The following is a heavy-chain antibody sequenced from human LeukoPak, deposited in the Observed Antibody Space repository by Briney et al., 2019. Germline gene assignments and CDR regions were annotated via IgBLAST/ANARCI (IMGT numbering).Heavy chain of an antibody. V-gene: IGHV4-4*07. CDR3: ARDRRYSTVNWFDP. CDR1: GGSISSYY. D-gene: IGHD3-16*02. CDR2: IYTSGST. Sequence: SETLSLTCTVSGGSISSYYWSWPRQPAGKGLEWIGRIYTSGSTNYNPSLKSRVTMSVDTSKNQFSLKLSSVTAADTTVYYCARDRRYSTVNWFDPWGQGTLVTVSS. J-gene: IGHJ5*02.